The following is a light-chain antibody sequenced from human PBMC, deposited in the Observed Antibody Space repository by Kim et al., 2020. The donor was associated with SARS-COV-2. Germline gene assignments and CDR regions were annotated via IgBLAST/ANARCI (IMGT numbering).Light chain of an antibody. CDR3: GTWDNSLSAGV. CDR2: DNN. V-gene: IGLV1-51*01. CDR1: SSNIGNNS. J-gene: IGLJ3*02. Sequence: GKKVTTSCSGSSSNIGNNSVSWYQQLPGTAPTLLIYDNNKRPSGIPDRFSGSKSGTSATLGITGLQTGDEADYYCGTWDNSLSAGVFGGGTQLTVL.